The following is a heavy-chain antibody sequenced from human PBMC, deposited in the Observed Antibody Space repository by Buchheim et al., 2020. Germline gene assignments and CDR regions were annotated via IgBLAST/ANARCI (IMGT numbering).Heavy chain of an antibody. CDR3: ARDYYGVDY. D-gene: IGHD3-10*01. J-gene: IGHJ4*02. V-gene: IGHV3-74*01. CDR2: INSDGSDS. Sequence: EVQLVESGGGLVQPGGSLRLFCAASGFIFSNYWMHWVRQAPGKGMVWVSQINSDGSDSTYADSVKGRFTIYRDNAKNTMYLQMNSLRGEDTAVYYCARDYYGVDYWGQGTL. CDR1: GFIFSNYW.